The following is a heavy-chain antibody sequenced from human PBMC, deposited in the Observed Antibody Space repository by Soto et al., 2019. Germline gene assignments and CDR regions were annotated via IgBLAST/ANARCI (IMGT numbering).Heavy chain of an antibody. CDR2: ISSSSSYI. Sequence: LRLSCAASGFTFSRYSMNWVRQAPGKGLEWVSSISSSSSYIYYADSVKGRFTISRDNAKNSLYLQMNSLRAEDTAVYYCARGFSSGWLLNNWFDPWGQGTLVTVSS. V-gene: IGHV3-21*01. CDR3: ARGFSSGWLLNNWFDP. J-gene: IGHJ5*02. D-gene: IGHD6-19*01. CDR1: GFTFSRYS.